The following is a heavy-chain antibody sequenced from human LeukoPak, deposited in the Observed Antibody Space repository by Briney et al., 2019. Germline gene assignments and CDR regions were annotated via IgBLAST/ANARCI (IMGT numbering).Heavy chain of an antibody. CDR3: ARSGSYSPFDY. CDR1: GYTFTGYY. J-gene: IGHJ4*02. Sequence: ASVKVSCKASGYTFTGYYMHWVRQAPGQRLEWMAQINPSGDSTHYAQRFQGRVTMTRDTSTNTVYMEVSSLRSEDTAVYFCARSGSYSPFDYWGQGTLVTVSS. D-gene: IGHD1-26*01. CDR2: INPSGDST. V-gene: IGHV1-46*01.